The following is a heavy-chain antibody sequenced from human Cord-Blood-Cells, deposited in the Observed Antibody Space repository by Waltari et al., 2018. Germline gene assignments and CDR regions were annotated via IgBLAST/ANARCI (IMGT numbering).Heavy chain of an antibody. CDR3: ARGMLRYFDWLHDAFDI. V-gene: IGHV4-34*01. J-gene: IGHJ3*02. D-gene: IGHD3-9*01. CDR2: INHSGST. Sequence: QVQLQQWGAGLLKPSETLSLTCAVYGGSFSGYYWSWLRQPPGKGLEWIGEINHSGSTNYNPSLKSRVTISVDTSKNHFSLKLSSVTAADTAVYYCARGMLRYFDWLHDAFDIWGQGTMVTVSS. CDR1: GGSFSGYY.